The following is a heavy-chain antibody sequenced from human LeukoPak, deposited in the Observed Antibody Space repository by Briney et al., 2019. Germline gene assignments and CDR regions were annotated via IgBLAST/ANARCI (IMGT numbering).Heavy chain of an antibody. D-gene: IGHD1/OR15-1a*01. CDR3: ARVLNTGTGGRAWFGP. Sequence: SETLSLTCTVSGGSISGGSDFWGWVRQPPGKGLEWIGSSTFYNPSLKSRVSISVDPSKNQFSLRLNSVTAADTAVYFCARVLNTGTGGRAWFGPWGQGTLVIVFS. V-gene: IGHV4-39*01. J-gene: IGHJ5*02. CDR2: ST. CDR1: GGSISGGSDF.